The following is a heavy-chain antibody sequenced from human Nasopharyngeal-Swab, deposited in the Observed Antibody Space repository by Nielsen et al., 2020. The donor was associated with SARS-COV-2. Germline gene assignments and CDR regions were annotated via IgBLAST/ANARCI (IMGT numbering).Heavy chain of an antibody. CDR1: GYTFTGYY. CDR2: INPNSGGT. CDR3: AREDSGYSYGYSSGSAAFDI. V-gene: IGHV1-2*02. Sequence: ASVKVSCKASGYTFTGYYMHWVRQAPGQGLEWMGWINPNSGGTNYAQKFQGRVTMTRDTSTSTVYMELSSLRSEDTAVYYCAREDSGYSYGYSSGSAAFDIWGQGTMVTVSS. D-gene: IGHD5-18*01. J-gene: IGHJ3*02.